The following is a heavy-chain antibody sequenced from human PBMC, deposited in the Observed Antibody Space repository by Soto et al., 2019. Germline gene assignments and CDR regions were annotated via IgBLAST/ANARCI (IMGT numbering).Heavy chain of an antibody. CDR1: GYTFFAYA. V-gene: IGHV1-3*04. CDR2: SNTANGDT. J-gene: IGHJ4*02. CDR3: ARNYYFDY. Sequence: QVQLVQSGAEVKKPGASVKISCKASGYTFFAYAMHWVRQAPGQRLEWMGWSNTANGDTKYSQRFQGRVTITTDTSASTGYMTLSSLTSEVTAVHYCARNYYFDYWGQGTLVIVSS.